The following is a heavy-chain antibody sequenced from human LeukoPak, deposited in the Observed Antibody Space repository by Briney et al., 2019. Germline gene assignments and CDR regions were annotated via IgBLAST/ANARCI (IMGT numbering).Heavy chain of an antibody. CDR3: AKHGDNVWGSFRFGLDY. D-gene: IGHD3-16*02. CDR2: IIGSGNSL. V-gene: IGHV3-23*01. J-gene: IGHJ4*02. Sequence: GGSLRLSCAASGFTFNTYAMSWVRQAPGKGLEWVSLIIGSGNSLHYADSVKGRFTISRDNFKNTVFLQLNSLRPEDTAVYYCAKHGDNVWGSFRFGLDYWGQGTLVTVSS. CDR1: GFTFNTYA.